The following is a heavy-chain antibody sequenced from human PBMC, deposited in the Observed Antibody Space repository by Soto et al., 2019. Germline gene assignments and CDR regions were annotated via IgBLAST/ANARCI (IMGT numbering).Heavy chain of an antibody. CDR3: TIVRVAGSALDH. D-gene: IGHD3-10*02. V-gene: IGHV3-30*02. Sequence: GGSLRLSCVGSRFIFSNNGMHWVRQTPGKGLEWVAFMSYDGSDTFYADSVKGRFTISRDNSKNTLFLHISNLRAEDTAMYYCTIVRVAGSALDHWGQRTLVTVSS. CDR2: MSYDGSDT. CDR1: RFIFSNNG. J-gene: IGHJ4*02.